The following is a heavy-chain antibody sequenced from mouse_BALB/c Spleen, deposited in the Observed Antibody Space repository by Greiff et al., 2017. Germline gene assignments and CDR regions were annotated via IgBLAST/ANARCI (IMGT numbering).Heavy chain of an antibody. J-gene: IGHJ4*01. Sequence: VQLQESGAELVRPGSSVKISCKASGYAFSSYWMNWVKQRPGQGLEWIGQIYPGDGDTNYNGKFKGKATLTADKSSSTAYMQLSSLTSEDSAVYVCARDYGSSSYAMDYWGQGTSVTVSS. CDR3: ARDYGSSSYAMDY. CDR1: GYAFSSYW. D-gene: IGHD1-1*01. CDR2: IYPGDGDT. V-gene: IGHV1-80*01.